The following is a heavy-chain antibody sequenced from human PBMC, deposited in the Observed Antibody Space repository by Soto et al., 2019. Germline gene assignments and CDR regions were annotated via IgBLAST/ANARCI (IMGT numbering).Heavy chain of an antibody. CDR3: AGGTFLEWSRLLYGMDV. CDR1: GGTFSSYA. V-gene: IGHV1-69*12. Sequence: QVQLVQSGAEVKKPGSSVKVSCKASGGTFSSYAISWVRQAPGQGLEWMGGIIPIFGTANYAQKFQGRVTITADESTSTAYMELSSPRSEDTAVYYCAGGTFLEWSRLLYGMDVWGQGTTVTVSS. CDR2: IIPIFGTA. J-gene: IGHJ6*02. D-gene: IGHD3-3*01.